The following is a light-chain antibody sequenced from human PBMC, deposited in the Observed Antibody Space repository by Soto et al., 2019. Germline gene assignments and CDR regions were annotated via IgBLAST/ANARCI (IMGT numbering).Light chain of an antibody. CDR3: ATWDNVLSAGV. CDR1: PSNIGNNF. CDR2: DNY. Sequence: QSVLTQPPSVSATPGQRVTISCSGGPSNIGNNFVSWYQRLPGAAPKLIIFDNYERPSGIPDRFSGSKSGTSATLDIAGLHTGDEADYYCATWDNVLSAGVFGGGTKLTVL. V-gene: IGLV1-51*01. J-gene: IGLJ2*01.